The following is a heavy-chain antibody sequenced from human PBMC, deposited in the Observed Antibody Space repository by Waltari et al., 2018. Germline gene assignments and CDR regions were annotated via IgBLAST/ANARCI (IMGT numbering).Heavy chain of an antibody. CDR1: GGTFSSYA. Sequence: VQLVQSGAEVKKPGSSVKVSCKASGGTFSSYAISWVRQAPGKGLEWVSSISSSSSYIYYADSVKGRFTISRDNAKNSLYLQMNSLRAEDTAVYYCARGIYSSSWTNDYWGQGTLVTVSS. CDR2: ISSSSSYI. D-gene: IGHD6-13*01. CDR3: ARGIYSSSWTNDY. J-gene: IGHJ4*02. V-gene: IGHV3-21*01.